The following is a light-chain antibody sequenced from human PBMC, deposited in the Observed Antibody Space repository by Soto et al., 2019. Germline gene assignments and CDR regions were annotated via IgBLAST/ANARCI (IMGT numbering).Light chain of an antibody. V-gene: IGKV3-20*01. CDR2: DTS. CDR3: QHYGASPYT. J-gene: IGKJ2*01. CDR1: QSVNTDS. Sequence: DIVLTQSPGTLSLSPGARATLSCRASQSVNTDSLGWYQQKSGQAPRLLMYDTSTRTGGTPDGFSGRVFGTDFTLTVSRVEPEDFAVYYCQHYGASPYTFGQGTKLEI.